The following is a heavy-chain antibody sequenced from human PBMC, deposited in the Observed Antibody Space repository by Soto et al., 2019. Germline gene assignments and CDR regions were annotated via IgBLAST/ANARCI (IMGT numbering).Heavy chain of an antibody. CDR1: GDSISSGYY. D-gene: IGHD6-6*01. V-gene: IGHV4-38-2*01. Sequence: LSVTCAVSGDSISSGYYWVWIRQPPGKGLEWIGSIYHSGSTYYNPSLKSRVTISVDTSKNQFSLKLSSVTAADTAVYYCERPAARGPSAFDIWGQGTMVTVSS. J-gene: IGHJ3*02. CDR2: IYHSGST. CDR3: ERPAARGPSAFDI.